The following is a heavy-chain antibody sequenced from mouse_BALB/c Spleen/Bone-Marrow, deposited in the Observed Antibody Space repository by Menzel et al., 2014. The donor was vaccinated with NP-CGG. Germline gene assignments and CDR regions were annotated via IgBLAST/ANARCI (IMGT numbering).Heavy chain of an antibody. CDR3: ATGFAY. CDR1: GFNIKDTY. J-gene: IGHJ3*01. V-gene: IGHV14-3*02. Sequence: VQLQQSGAELVKPGASVKLSCTASGFNIKDTYMHWVKQRPEQGLEWIGRIDPANGNTKYDPKFQGKATITADTSSNTAYLQLSRLTSEDTAVYYCATGFAYWGQGTPVTVSA. CDR2: IDPANGNT.